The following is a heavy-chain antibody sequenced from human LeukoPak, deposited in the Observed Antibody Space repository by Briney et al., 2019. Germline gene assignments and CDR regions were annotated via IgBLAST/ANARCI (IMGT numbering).Heavy chain of an antibody. CDR2: IKSKTDGGTT. V-gene: IGHV3-15*01. J-gene: IGHJ3*02. CDR1: GFTFSSYG. Sequence: GGTLRLSCAASGFTFSSYGMSWVRQAPGKGLEWVGRIKSKTDGGTTDYAAPVKGRFTISRDDSKNTLYLQMNSLKTEDTAVYYCTTDSSGYYGAFDIWGQGTMVTVSS. CDR3: TTDSSGYYGAFDI. D-gene: IGHD3-22*01.